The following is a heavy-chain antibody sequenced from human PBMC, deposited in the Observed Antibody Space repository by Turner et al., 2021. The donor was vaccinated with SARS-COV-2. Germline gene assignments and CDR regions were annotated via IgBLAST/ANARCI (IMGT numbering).Heavy chain of an antibody. D-gene: IGHD3-22*01. Sequence: QVQLVRSGAEVKKPGSSVKVPCKPSGGPFSSYAISWVRQAPGKGLEWMGGIIPIFGTANYAQKFQGRVTITADESTGTAYMELSSLRSEDTAVYYCARARGVDYYDSSGQRFDPWGQGTLVTVSS. CDR2: IIPIFGTA. CDR3: ARARGVDYYDSSGQRFDP. CDR1: GGPFSSYA. V-gene: IGHV1-69*01. J-gene: IGHJ5*02.